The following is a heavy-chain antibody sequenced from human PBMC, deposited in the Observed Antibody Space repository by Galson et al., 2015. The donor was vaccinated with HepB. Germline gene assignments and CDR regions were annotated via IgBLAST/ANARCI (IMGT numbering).Heavy chain of an antibody. Sequence: SETLSLTCTVSGGSISSSNYYWGWIRQPPGKGLEWIGSIYYSGSTDYNPSLKSRVTISGDTSKNQFSLKLSPVTAADTAVYYCARRIWSSGWPHFDYWGQGTLVTVSS. D-gene: IGHD6-19*01. CDR3: ARRIWSSGWPHFDY. J-gene: IGHJ4*02. CDR1: GGSISSSNYY. V-gene: IGHV4-39*01. CDR2: IYYSGST.